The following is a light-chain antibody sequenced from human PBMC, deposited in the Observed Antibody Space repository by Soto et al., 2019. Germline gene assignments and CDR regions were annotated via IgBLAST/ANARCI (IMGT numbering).Light chain of an antibody. CDR1: QSVRSSH. J-gene: IGKJ4*01. CDR3: QQYSSSPLT. Sequence: DIIWTRAPCALSLSTRARATLCCKTSQSVRSSHLAWYQQKSGQAPRLLIYGASSRATGIPDRFSGSGSGTDFTLTISRLEPEDFAVYHCQQYSSSPLTFGGGTKVDIK. V-gene: IGKV3-20*01. CDR2: GAS.